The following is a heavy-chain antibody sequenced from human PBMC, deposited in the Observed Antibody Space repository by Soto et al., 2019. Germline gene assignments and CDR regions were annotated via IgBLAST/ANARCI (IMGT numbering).Heavy chain of an antibody. Sequence: EVQLLESGGGLVQPGGSLRLSCAASGFTFNNYAMNWVRQAPGKGLEWVSAISGGGDTTSYPDSVKGRFTVSRDGSKNTLYLQMSSLRAEDTALYYCAKGRGGSGSLTPRVDFWGQGTLVTVSS. J-gene: IGHJ4*02. CDR2: ISGGGDTT. D-gene: IGHD3-10*01. CDR1: GFTFNNYA. CDR3: AKGRGGSGSLTPRVDF. V-gene: IGHV3-23*01.